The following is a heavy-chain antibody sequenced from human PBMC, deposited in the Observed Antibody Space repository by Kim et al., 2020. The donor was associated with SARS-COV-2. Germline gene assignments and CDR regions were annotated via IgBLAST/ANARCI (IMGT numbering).Heavy chain of an antibody. J-gene: IGHJ2*01. CDR3: ARDARRVVVAATKLGWYFDL. D-gene: IGHD2-15*01. V-gene: IGHV3-33*01. CDR1: GFTFSSYG. Sequence: GGSLRLSCAASGFTFSSYGMHWVRQAPGKGLEWVAVIWYDGSNKYYADSVKGRFSISRDNSKNTLYLQMNSLRAEDTAVYYCARDARRVVVAATKLGWYFDLWGRGTLVTVSS. CDR2: IWYDGSNK.